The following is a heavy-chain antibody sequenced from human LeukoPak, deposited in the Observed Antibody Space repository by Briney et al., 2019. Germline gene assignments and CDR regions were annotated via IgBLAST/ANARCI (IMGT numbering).Heavy chain of an antibody. V-gene: IGHV1-2*02. D-gene: IGHD3-3*01. CDR2: INPNSGGT. CDR1: GYTFTSYY. Sequence: ASVKVSCKASGYTFTSYYMHWVRQAPGQGLEWMGWINPNSGGTNYAQKFQGRVTMTRDTSISTAYMELSRLRSDDTAVYYCARLGVVITQKAFDIWGQGTMVTVSS. J-gene: IGHJ3*02. CDR3: ARLGVVITQKAFDI.